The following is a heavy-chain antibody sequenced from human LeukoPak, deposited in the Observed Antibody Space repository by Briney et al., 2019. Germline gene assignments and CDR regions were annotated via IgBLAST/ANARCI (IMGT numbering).Heavy chain of an antibody. CDR1: GYTFTSYG. CDR3: AREAFGHYYDSSGWIDY. CDR2: ISAYNGNT. Sequence: ASVKVSCKASGYTFTSYGISWVRQAPGQGLEWMGWISAYNGNTNYAQKLQGRVTMTTDTSTSTAYMELRSLRSDDTAVYYCAREAFGHYYDSSGWIDYWGQGTLVTVSS. D-gene: IGHD3-22*01. V-gene: IGHV1-18*01. J-gene: IGHJ4*02.